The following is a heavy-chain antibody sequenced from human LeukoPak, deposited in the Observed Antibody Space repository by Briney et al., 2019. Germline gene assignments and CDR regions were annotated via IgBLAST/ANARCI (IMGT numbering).Heavy chain of an antibody. V-gene: IGHV3-48*03. CDR3: ARDLKQGGPNYDYGMDV. Sequence: LSLTCAVYGGSFSGYSWNWVRQPPGKGLEWVSYISSSGRTISYTDSVKGRFTISRDNAKNSLYLEVNSLRAEDTAVYYCARDLKQGGPNYDYGMDVWGQGTTVTVSS. CDR1: GGSFSGYS. D-gene: IGHD3-16*01. CDR2: ISSSGRTI. J-gene: IGHJ6*02.